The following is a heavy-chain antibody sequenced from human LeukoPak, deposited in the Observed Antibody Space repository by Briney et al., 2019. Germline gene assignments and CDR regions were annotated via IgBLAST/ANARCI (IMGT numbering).Heavy chain of an antibody. CDR2: INHSGST. V-gene: IGHV4-34*01. CDR3: ARALLAAAVGGKIGAYGMDV. D-gene: IGHD2-15*01. Sequence: SETLSLTCAVYGGSFSGYYWSWIRQPPGEGLEWIGEINHSGSTNYNPSLKSRVTISVDTSKNQFSLKLSSVTAADTAVYYCARALLAAAVGGKIGAYGMDVWGQGTTVTVSS. J-gene: IGHJ6*02. CDR1: GGSFSGYY.